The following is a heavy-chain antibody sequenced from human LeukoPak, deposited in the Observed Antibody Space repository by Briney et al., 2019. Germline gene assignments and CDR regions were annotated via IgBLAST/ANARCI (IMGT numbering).Heavy chain of an antibody. J-gene: IGHJ3*02. CDR3: ARFYSSGSFGAFDI. CDR2: IKQDGSAK. D-gene: IGHD6-19*01. CDR1: GFTLSGYW. Sequence: GGSLRLSCTASGFTLSGYWMHWVRQAPGKGPEWVANIKQDGSAKYYVDSVKGRFTISRDNSKNTLYLQMNSLRAEDTAVYYCARFYSSGSFGAFDIWGQGTMVTVSS. V-gene: IGHV3-7*05.